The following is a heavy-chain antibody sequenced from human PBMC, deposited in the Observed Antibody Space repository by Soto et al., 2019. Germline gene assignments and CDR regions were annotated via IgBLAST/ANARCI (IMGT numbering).Heavy chain of an antibody. CDR2: IDPSDSYT. Sequence: PGEFLKISCKGSGDSFISHWISWVRQMPGKGLEWMGRIDPSDSYTSYSPSFQGHVTISADKSISTVYLQWSSLKASDTATYYCARGDTALSYWYFDLWGRGTLVTVS. CDR1: GDSFISHW. J-gene: IGHJ2*01. CDR3: ARGDTALSYWYFDL. V-gene: IGHV5-10-1*01. D-gene: IGHD5-18*01.